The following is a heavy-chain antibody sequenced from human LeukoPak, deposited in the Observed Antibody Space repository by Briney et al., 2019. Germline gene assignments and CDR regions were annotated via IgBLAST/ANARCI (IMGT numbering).Heavy chain of an antibody. D-gene: IGHD4-17*01. V-gene: IGHV3-23*01. CDR2: ISGSGGTT. CDR3: AKVGYGDIRYYFDY. Sequence: GGSLRLSCAASGLTFSSHWMHWVRQAPGKGLEWVSTISGSGGTTYYADSVKGRFTISRDNSKNTLFLHMNSLRAEDMAVYYCAKVGYGDIRYYFDYWGQGTLVTVSS. CDR1: GLTFSSHW. J-gene: IGHJ4*02.